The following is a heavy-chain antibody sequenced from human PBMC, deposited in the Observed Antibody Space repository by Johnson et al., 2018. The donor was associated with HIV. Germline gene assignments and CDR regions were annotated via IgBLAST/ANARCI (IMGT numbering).Heavy chain of an antibody. CDR2: IRYDGSNK. D-gene: IGHD2-15*01. CDR3: AKDGMLLRAFDI. Sequence: QVQLVESGGGVVQPGGSLRLSCAASGFTFSSYGMHWVRQAPGKGLEWVAFIRYDGSNKYYADSVKGRFTISRDNSKKTLYLQMNSLRAEDTAVYYCAKDGMLLRAFDIWGQGTMVTVSS. V-gene: IGHV3-30*02. J-gene: IGHJ3*02. CDR1: GFTFSSYG.